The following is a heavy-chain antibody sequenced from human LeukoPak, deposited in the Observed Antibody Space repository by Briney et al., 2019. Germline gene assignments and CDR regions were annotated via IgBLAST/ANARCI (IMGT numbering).Heavy chain of an antibody. V-gene: IGHV3-74*01. D-gene: IGHD5-24*01. J-gene: IGHJ4*02. CDR1: GFTFSSYA. CDR2: INEGGSVT. CDR3: SRDLRGRDDY. Sequence: GGSLRLSCAASGFTFSSYAMSWVRQAPGKGLVWVSRINEGGSVTDYADSVKGRFTISRDNAKNTLYLEMNSLRAEDTAVYYCSRDLRGRDDYWGQGTLVSVSS.